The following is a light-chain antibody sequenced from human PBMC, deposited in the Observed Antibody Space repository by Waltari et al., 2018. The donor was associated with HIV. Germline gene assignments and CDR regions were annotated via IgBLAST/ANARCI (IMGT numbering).Light chain of an antibody. CDR2: EVR. V-gene: IGLV2-14*01. CDR1: SIDVGHYYY. CDR3: TAYASSSSLL. J-gene: IGLJ2*01. Sequence: QSALTQPASVSGSPGQSTTISCSGDSIDVGHYYYFPRYQHLPATAAKLIIYEVRNRPAGVYNRFSGSKSGNTASLTSAGLQAEDEADYYCTAYASSSSLLFGGGTKLTVL.